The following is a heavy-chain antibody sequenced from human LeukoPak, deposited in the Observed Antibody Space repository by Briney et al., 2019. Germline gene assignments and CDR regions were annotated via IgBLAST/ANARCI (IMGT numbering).Heavy chain of an antibody. CDR3: ARGGYYGSGNDFRFDP. CDR1: GGSISSYY. J-gene: IGHJ5*02. Sequence: SETLSLTCTVSGGSISSYYWSWIRQPAGKGLEWIGRIYTSGSTNYNPSLQSRVTMSVETSKNQFSLKLKSVTAADTAVYYCARGGYYGSGNDFRFDPWGQGTLVTVSS. V-gene: IGHV4-4*07. D-gene: IGHD3-10*01. CDR2: IYTSGST.